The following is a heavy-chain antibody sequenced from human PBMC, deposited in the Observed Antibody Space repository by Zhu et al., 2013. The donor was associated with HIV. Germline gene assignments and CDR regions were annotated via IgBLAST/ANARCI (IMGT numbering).Heavy chain of an antibody. D-gene: IGHD4-17*01. CDR1: GGTFSSYA. CDR3: ARDRWATVVTPCWYFDL. J-gene: IGHJ2*01. V-gene: IGHV1-69*01. CDR2: IIPIFGTA. Sequence: QVQLVQSGAEVKKPGSSVKVSCKASGGTFSSYAISWVRQAPGQGLEWMGGIIPIFGTANYAQKFQGRVTITADESTSTAYMELSSLRSEDTAVYYCARDRWATVVTPCWYFDLWGRGTLVTVSS.